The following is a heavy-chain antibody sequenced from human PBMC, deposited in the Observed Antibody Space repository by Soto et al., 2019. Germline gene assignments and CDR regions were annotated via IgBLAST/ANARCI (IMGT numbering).Heavy chain of an antibody. V-gene: IGHV3-72*01. J-gene: IGHJ4*02. CDR2: SRSGANRYTT. D-gene: IGHD6-19*01. CDR1: GFTLSDHY. Sequence: EVQLVESGGGLVQPGGSLGLSFVASGFTLSDHYMDWVRQAPGKGLEWVGRSRSGANRYTTLYAASVKGRFTISRDDSKNSVYLQMNSLKTEDTGLYFCASGSSGWSFDNWGRGTLVTVSA. CDR3: ASGSSGWSFDN.